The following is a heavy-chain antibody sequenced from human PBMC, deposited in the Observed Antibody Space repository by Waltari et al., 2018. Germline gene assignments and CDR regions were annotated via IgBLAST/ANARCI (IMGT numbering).Heavy chain of an antibody. D-gene: IGHD3-22*01. J-gene: IGHJ5*02. CDR2: IYYSGST. CDR1: GGSISSYY. CDR3: ARSAPEYYYDSSGYYSSFDP. V-gene: IGHV4-59*01. Sequence: QVQLQESGPGLVKPSETLSLTCTVSGGSISSYYWSWIRHPPGNGLEWIGYIYYSGSTNYNPSLKSRVTISVDTSKNQFSLKLSSVTAADTAVYYCARSAPEYYYDSSGYYSSFDPWGQGTLVTVSS.